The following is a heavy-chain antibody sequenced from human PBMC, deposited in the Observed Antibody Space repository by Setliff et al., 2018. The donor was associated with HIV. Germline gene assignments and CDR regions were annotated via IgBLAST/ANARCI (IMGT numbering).Heavy chain of an antibody. CDR1: GASFVGDNH. Sequence: PSETLSLTCAVSGASFVGDNHWSWIRQTPERGLEWIAYFMYTDIHYVNYLNYRNPSLASRLSISVDKSKNQFSLTLSSVTAADTAVYYCARARSDWYNVRPYYFDYWGQGTLVTVSS. CDR3: ARARSDWYNVRPYYFDY. V-gene: IGHV4-30-4*01. D-gene: IGHD6-19*01. CDR2: FMYTDIHYVNYLN. J-gene: IGHJ4*02.